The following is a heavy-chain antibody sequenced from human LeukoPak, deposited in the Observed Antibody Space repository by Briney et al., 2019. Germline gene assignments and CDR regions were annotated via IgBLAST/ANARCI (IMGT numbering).Heavy chain of an antibody. CDR1: GGSISSYY. Sequence: SETLSLTCTVSGGSISSYYWSWIRQPPGKGLEWIGYIYYSGSTNYNPSLKSRVTISVDTSKNQFSLKLSSVTAADTAVYYCARLHDYGDYGFGYFDYWGQGTLVTVSS. D-gene: IGHD4-17*01. CDR2: IYYSGST. J-gene: IGHJ4*02. V-gene: IGHV4-59*08. CDR3: ARLHDYGDYGFGYFDY.